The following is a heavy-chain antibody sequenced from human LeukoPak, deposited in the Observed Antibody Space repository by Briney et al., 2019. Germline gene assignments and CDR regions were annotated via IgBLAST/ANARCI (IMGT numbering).Heavy chain of an antibody. CDR2: IYSGGST. CDR1: GFTVSSKY. J-gene: IGHJ4*02. Sequence: QPGGSLRLSCAASGFTVSSKYMSWVRQAPGKGLEWVSVIYSGGSTYYADSVKGRFTISRDNSKNTPYLQMNSLRAEDTAVYYCARYSDRGEWYPCHWGQGTLVTVSS. CDR3: ARYSDRGEWYPCH. V-gene: IGHV3-66*01. D-gene: IGHD3-3*01.